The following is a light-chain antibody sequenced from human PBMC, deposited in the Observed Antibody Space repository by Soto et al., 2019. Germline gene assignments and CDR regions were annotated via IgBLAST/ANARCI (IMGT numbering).Light chain of an antibody. CDR2: KSS. CDR3: QRYKSYPWT. V-gene: IGKV1-5*03. Sequence: DIQMTQSPSTLSASVGDRVTITCRASQNVNSWLAWYQQKRGKAPNLLISKSSSLKSGVPSRLSGGGSGTEFTLTISSLQPDDFASYCCQRYKSYPWTFGQGTKVEIK. J-gene: IGKJ1*01. CDR1: QNVNSW.